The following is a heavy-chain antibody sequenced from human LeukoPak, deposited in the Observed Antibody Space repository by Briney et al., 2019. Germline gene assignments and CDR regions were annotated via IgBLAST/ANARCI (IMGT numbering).Heavy chain of an antibody. CDR3: AKSAKGYQLLSGFDY. CDR2: ISASGP. V-gene: IGHV3-23*01. J-gene: IGHJ4*02. D-gene: IGHD2-2*01. CDR1: GFTFSRLA. Sequence: PGGSLRLSCAASGFTFSRLAMTWVRQAPGKGLEWVSTISASGPYYADAVRGRFTISRDNSRNTLSLQMNSLRAEDTAVYYCAKSAKGYQLLSGFDYWGQGTLVTVSS.